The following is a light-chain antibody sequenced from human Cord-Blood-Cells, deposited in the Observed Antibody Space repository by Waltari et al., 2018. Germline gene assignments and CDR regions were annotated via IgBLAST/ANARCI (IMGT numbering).Light chain of an antibody. Sequence: ALTQPASGSGFSGQSIPISCPGTNSYVGGYNHVSWYQQHPGKAPKLMIYDVSNRPSGVSNRFSGSKSGNTASLTISGLQAEDEADYYCSSYTSSSTLVFGGGTKLTVL. J-gene: IGLJ3*02. V-gene: IGLV2-14*03. CDR3: SSYTSSSTLV. CDR2: DVS. CDR1: NSYVGGYNH.